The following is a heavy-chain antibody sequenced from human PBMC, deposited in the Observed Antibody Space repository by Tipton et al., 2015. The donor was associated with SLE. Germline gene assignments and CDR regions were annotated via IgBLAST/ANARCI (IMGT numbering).Heavy chain of an antibody. J-gene: IGHJ4*02. CDR2: IYYSGST. D-gene: IGHD4-17*01. V-gene: IGHV4-59*01. CDR1: GGSISSYY. CDR3: ARDPPDYGDSL. Sequence: GLVKPSETLSLTCTVSGGSISSYYWSWIRQPPGKGLEWIGYIYYSGSTNYNPSLKSRVTISVDTSKNQFSLKLSSVTAADTAVYYCARDPPDYGDSLWGQGTLVTVSS.